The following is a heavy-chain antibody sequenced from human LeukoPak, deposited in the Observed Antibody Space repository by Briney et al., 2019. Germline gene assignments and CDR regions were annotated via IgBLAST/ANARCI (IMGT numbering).Heavy chain of an antibody. Sequence: SETLSLTCAVSGDSISSSNWWCWVRQPPGKGLEWIGEIYHSGSTNYNPSLKSRVTVSVGKSKNQFSLKVTSVTAADTAVYYCASKRHASGSAAFDIWGQGTMVTVSS. J-gene: IGHJ3*02. CDR2: IYHSGST. CDR1: GDSISSSNW. D-gene: IGHD3-10*01. CDR3: ASKRHASGSAAFDI. V-gene: IGHV4-4*02.